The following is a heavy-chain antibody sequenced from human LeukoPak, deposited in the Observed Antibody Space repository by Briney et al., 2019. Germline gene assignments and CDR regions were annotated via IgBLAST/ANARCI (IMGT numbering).Heavy chain of an antibody. D-gene: IGHD3-10*01. V-gene: IGHV4-39*01. CDR3: ARVPHYYGSGSYLWGDPPRKGIPEPYYFDY. Sequence: SETLSLTCTVSGVSISSSNSYWGWIRQPPGKGLEWIGSIYYSGNTYYNASLKSQVSISIDTSKNQFSLRLTSVTAADPDVYYCARVPHYYGSGSYLWGDPPRKGIPEPYYFDYWGQGTLVTVSS. J-gene: IGHJ4*02. CDR2: IYYSGNT. CDR1: GVSISSSNSY.